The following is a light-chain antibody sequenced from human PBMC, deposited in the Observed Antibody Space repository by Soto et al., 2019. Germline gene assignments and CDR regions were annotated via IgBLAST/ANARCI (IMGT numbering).Light chain of an antibody. Sequence: DIQLTQSLSTLSTSVGDRVTITCRASQSISSWLAWYQQKPGKAPNLLIYKASRLQSGVPSRFSGSGSGTEFTLTISSLQPDDFATYYCQQYNSYPYTFGQGTKLEIK. V-gene: IGKV1-5*03. CDR1: QSISSW. CDR2: KAS. CDR3: QQYNSYPYT. J-gene: IGKJ2*01.